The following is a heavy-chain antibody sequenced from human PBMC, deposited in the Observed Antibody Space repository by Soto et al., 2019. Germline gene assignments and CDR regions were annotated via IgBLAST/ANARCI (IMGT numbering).Heavy chain of an antibody. CDR2: IYWNYDK. CDR1: VFSLRTSLVC. Sequence: SGATLVNPTHTLTLTFTFSVFSLRTSLVCVVLIRQPPGNALECLALIYWNYDKRYRPSLKIGLTITNDTSKNQVVFTITNMDPLANATYYCVHGSRTQTKQDVFDMWGQGELVNVSS. V-gene: IGHV2-5*01. J-gene: IGHJ3*02. CDR3: VHGSRTQTKQDVFDM. D-gene: IGHD6-13*01.